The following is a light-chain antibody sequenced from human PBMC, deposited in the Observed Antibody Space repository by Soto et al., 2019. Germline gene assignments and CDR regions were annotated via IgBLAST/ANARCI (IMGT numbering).Light chain of an antibody. V-gene: IGKV3-15*01. J-gene: IGKJ3*01. CDR1: QSVSST. Sequence: EILMTQSPATLSLSPGERATLSCRASQSVSSTLGWYQQKPGQAPRLLIYGASTRATGIPTRFSGSGSGTEFTLTIRSLQSEDFAVYYCPQYKRWPFTFGPGTTVDIK. CDR2: GAS. CDR3: PQYKRWPFT.